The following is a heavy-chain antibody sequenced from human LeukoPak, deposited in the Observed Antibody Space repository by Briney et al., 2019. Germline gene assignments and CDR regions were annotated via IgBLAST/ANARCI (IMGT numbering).Heavy chain of an antibody. CDR2: ISGSGGST. J-gene: IGHJ6*03. CDR3: AKDLRRTMVRGVIIFYYMDV. CDR1: GFTFSSYG. V-gene: IGHV3-23*01. D-gene: IGHD3-10*01. Sequence: GGSLRLSCAASGFTFSSYGMSWVRQAPGKGLEWVSAISGSGGSTYYADSVKGRFTISRDNSKNTLYLRMNSLRAEDTAVYYCAKDLRRTMVRGVIIFYYMDVWGKGTTVTISS.